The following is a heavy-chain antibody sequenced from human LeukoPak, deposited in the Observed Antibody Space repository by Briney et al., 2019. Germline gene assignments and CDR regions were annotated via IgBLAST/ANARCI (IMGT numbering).Heavy chain of an antibody. Sequence: SETLSLTCTLSGGSISSYYWSWIRQPPGKGLEWIGYIYYSGSTNYNPSLKSRVTISVDTSKNQFSLKLSSVTAADTAVYYCARDPTYRYWGQGTLVTVSS. CDR2: IYYSGST. J-gene: IGHJ4*02. V-gene: IGHV4-59*01. CDR3: ARDPTYRY. CDR1: GGSISSYY.